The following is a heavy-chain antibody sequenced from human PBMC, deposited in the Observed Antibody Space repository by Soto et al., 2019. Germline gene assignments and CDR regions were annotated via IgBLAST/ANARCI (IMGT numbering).Heavy chain of an antibody. CDR2: IYYSGST. V-gene: IGHV4-31*03. J-gene: IGHJ5*02. D-gene: IGHD3-10*01. CDR1: GGSISSGGYY. Sequence: SETLSLTCTVSGGSISSGGYYWSWIRQHPGKGLEWIGYIYYSGSTYYNPSLKSRVTISVDTSKNQFSLKLSSVTAADTAAYYCARVTSRSGSFYHQRFDPWVQGTLVTVSS. CDR3: ARVTSRSGSFYHQRFDP.